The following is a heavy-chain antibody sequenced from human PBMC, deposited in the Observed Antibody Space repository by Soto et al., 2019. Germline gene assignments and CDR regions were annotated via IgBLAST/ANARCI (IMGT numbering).Heavy chain of an antibody. CDR1: GFSLSTSGMC. J-gene: IGHJ6*02. D-gene: IGHD4-17*01. CDR2: IDWDDDK. CDR3: ARNNGGYNYYYGMDV. V-gene: IGHV2-70*01. Sequence: ESGPTLVNPTQTLTLTCTFSGFSLSTSGMCVSWIRQPPGKALEWLALIDWDDDKYYSTSLKTRLTISKDTSKSQVVLTMTNMDPVDTATYYCARNNGGYNYYYGMDVWGQGTTVTVSS.